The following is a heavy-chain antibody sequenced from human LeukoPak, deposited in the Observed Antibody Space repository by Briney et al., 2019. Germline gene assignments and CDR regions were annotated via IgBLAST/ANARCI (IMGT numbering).Heavy chain of an antibody. D-gene: IGHD2-15*01. CDR1: GYTFTSYG. J-gene: IGHJ6*03. Sequence: ASVKVSCKASGYTFTSYGISWVRQAPGQGLEWMGWISAYNGNTNYAQKLQGRVTMTTDTSTSTAYMELRSLRSDDTAVYYCARCGPGKYRSGGSCYSYYMDVWGKGTTVTVSS. CDR2: ISAYNGNT. CDR3: ARCGPGKYRSGGSCYSYYMDV. V-gene: IGHV1-18*01.